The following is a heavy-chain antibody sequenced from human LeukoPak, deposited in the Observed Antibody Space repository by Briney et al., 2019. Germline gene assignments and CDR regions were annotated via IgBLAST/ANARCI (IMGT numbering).Heavy chain of an antibody. V-gene: IGHV4-39*01. CDR3: ARQGSSSWAFDY. CDR1: GGSISSSNYY. J-gene: IGHJ4*02. Sequence: AETLSLTCTISGGSISSSNYYWAWIRQPPGKGLEWTGSIHYSGNTYYNPSLKSRVTISVDTSKKQFSLKLSSVTAADMAVYYCARQGSSSWAFDYWGQGTLVTVSS. CDR2: IHYSGNT. D-gene: IGHD6-13*01.